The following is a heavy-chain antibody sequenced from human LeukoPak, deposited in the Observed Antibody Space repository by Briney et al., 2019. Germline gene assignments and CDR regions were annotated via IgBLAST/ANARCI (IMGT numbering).Heavy chain of an antibody. D-gene: IGHD5-18*01. Sequence: SETLSLTCAVYGGSFSGYYWSWIRQPPGKGLEWIGEINHSGSTNYNPSLKSRVTISVDTSKNQFSLQLSSVTAADTAVYYCARAFVDTAMARNFDYWGQGTLLTVSS. V-gene: IGHV4-34*01. CDR3: ARAFVDTAMARNFDY. J-gene: IGHJ4*02. CDR1: GGSFSGYY. CDR2: INHSGST.